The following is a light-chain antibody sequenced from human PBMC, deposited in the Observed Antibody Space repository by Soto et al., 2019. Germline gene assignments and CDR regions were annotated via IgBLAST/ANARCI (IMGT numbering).Light chain of an antibody. J-gene: IGKJ2*01. CDR2: DAS. V-gene: IGKV1-5*01. Sequence: DIQLTESPSFVSASVGDRVAITCRASQNLGKWLAWYQHKAGKAPKLLVFDASNLQDGVPSRFSGTGSGTEFTLTISGLQPDDFGTYYCQQYEHSYSFGQGTTVDIK. CDR1: QNLGKW. CDR3: QQYEHSYS.